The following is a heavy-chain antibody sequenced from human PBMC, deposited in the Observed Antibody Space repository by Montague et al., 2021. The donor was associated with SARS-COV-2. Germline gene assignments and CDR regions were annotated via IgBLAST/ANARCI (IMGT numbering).Heavy chain of an antibody. CDR3: AKNGGAHGLDV. D-gene: IGHD4-23*01. Sequence: YLRLSCAASGFTFSNIWMSWVRQAPGKGLEWVAHIKPDESEKNYVDSVKGRFSISRDNAKNSLYLQMDNLRAEDTAIYYCAKNGGAHGLDVWGQGTSVSVSS. CDR1: GFTFSNIW. J-gene: IGHJ6*02. CDR2: IKPDESEK. V-gene: IGHV3-7*01.